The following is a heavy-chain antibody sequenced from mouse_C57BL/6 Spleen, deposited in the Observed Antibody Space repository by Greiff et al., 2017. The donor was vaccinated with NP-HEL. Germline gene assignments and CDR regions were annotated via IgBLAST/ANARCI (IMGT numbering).Heavy chain of an antibody. CDR1: GYTFTSYW. CDR3: ARTESYKGFAY. D-gene: IGHD2-10*01. CDR2: IDPSDSYT. V-gene: IGHV1-50*01. J-gene: IGHJ3*01. Sequence: QVQLQQPGAELVKPGASVKLSCKASGYTFTSYWMQWVKQKPGQGLEWIGEIDPSDSYTNYNQKFKGKATLTVDTSSSTAYMQLSSLTSEDSAVYYCARTESYKGFAYWGQGTLVTVSA.